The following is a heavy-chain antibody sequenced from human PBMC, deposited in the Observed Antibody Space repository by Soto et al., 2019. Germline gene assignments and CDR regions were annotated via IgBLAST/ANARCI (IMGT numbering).Heavy chain of an antibody. CDR1: AYTFTGYY. V-gene: IGHV1-46*03. J-gene: IGHJ3*01. D-gene: IGHD6-13*01. CDR3: TRSVITTAGTDAFDL. CDR2: INPSRGST. Sequence: QVQMVQSGAELKRPGASVRVSCKASAYTFTGYYVHWVRQAPGQGPEWMGMINPSRGSTDYAQKFQGRVTMTRDRSTTTVYMERSSLRSEDTAIYFCTRSVITTAGTDAFDLGGQGTLVTVSS.